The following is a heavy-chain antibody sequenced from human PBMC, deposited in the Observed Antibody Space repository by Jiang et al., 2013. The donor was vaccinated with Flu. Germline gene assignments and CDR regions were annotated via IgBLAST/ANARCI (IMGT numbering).Heavy chain of an antibody. CDR3: ARSPYGSTVGWYFDL. V-gene: IGHV2-70*01. D-gene: IGHD4-17*01. J-gene: IGHJ2*01. CDR1: GFSLSTSGVG. CDR2: IDWDDDK. Sequence: TLTCTFSGFSLSTSGVGVGWIRQPPGKALEWLALIDWDDDKYYSTSLKTRLTISKDTSKNQVVLTMTNMDPVDTATYYCARSPYGSTVGWYFDLWGRGTLVTVSS.